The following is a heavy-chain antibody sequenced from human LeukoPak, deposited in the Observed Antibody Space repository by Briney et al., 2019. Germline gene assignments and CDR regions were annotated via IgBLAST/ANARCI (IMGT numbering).Heavy chain of an antibody. CDR2: ISAYNGNT. D-gene: IGHD4/OR15-4a*01. CDR3: AREMNLETLTTEPDY. J-gene: IGHJ4*02. Sequence: ASVKVSCKASGYTFTSYGISWVRQAPGQGLEWMGWISAYNGNTNYAQKLQGRVTMTTDTSTGTAYMELRSLRSDDTAVYYCAREMNLETLTTEPDYWGQGTLVTVSS. V-gene: IGHV1-18*01. CDR1: GYTFTSYG.